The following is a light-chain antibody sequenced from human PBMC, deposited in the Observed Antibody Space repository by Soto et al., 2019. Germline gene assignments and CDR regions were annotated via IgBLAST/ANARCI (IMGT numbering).Light chain of an antibody. CDR1: QSVSSSY. J-gene: IGKJ1*01. CDR3: QQYGSSPRT. CDR2: DAS. V-gene: IGKV3-20*01. Sequence: EIVLTQSPGTLSLSPGARATLSCRASQSVSSSYLARYQQKPGQAPRLLIHDASSRATGISDRFTGSGSGTDFTLTITTLEPEDFAVYYCQQYGSSPRTFGLGTKVEIK.